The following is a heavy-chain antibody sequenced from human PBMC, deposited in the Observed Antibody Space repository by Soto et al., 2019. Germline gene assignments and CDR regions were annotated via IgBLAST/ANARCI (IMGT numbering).Heavy chain of an antibody. V-gene: IGHV3-23*01. Sequence: GGSLRLSCAASGFTFSSYAMSWVRQAPGKGLEWVSCISDSGDSTYYADSVKGRFTISRDNSKNTLYLQMNSLRAEDTAVYYCAKDVRYFDWLQGPSYFDYWGQGTLVTVSS. CDR2: ISDSGDST. CDR1: GFTFSSYA. J-gene: IGHJ4*02. D-gene: IGHD3-9*01. CDR3: AKDVRYFDWLQGPSYFDY.